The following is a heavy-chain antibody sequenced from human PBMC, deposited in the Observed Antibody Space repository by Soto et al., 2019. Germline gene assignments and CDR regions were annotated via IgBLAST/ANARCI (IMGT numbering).Heavy chain of an antibody. V-gene: IGHV3-30-3*01. J-gene: IGHJ6*02. CDR2: ISYDGSNK. D-gene: IGHD3-10*01. Sequence: QVQLVESGGGVVQPGRSLRLSCAASGFTFSSYAMHWVRQAPGKGLEWVAVISYDGSNKYYADSVKGRFTISRDNSKKTLDLQMNSLRDEETAVYYCARDLWFGELSIGENYYYYGMDVWGQGTTVTVSS. CDR3: ARDLWFGELSIGENYYYYGMDV. CDR1: GFTFSSYA.